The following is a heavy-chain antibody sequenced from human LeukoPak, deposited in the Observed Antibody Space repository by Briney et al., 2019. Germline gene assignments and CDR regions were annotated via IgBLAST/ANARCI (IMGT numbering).Heavy chain of an antibody. CDR2: IYWDASRT. CDR1: GFRFDDYT. CDR3: AQDSGYLQH. J-gene: IGHJ1*01. Sequence: GGSLRLPCAASGFRFDDYTMHWVRQAPGKGLEWVSLIYWDASRTHYADSVKGRFTISRDNTKNSLYLQMNSLKTEDTALYYCAQDSGYLQHWGQGTLVTVSS. V-gene: IGHV3-43*01.